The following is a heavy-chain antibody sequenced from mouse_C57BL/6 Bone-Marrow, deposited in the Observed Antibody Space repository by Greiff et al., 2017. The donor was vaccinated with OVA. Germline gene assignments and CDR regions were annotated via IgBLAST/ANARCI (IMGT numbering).Heavy chain of an antibody. CDR1: GYTFTSYW. J-gene: IGHJ1*03. V-gene: IGHV1-69*01. CDR2: IDPSDSYT. D-gene: IGHD1-1*01. CDR3: ARSYTYWYFDV. Sequence: QVQLQQPGAELVKPGASVKVSCKASGYTFTSYWMHWVKQRPGQGLEWIGEIDPSDSYTNYNQKFKGKSTLTVDKSSSTAYMQLSSLTSEDSAVYYCARSYTYWYFDVWGTGTTVTVSS.